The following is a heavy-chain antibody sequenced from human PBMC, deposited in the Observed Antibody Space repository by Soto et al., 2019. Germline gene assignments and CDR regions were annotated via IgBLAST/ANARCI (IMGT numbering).Heavy chain of an antibody. D-gene: IGHD3-9*01. CDR1: GFTFSSVA. Sequence: EVQLLESGGGLVQPGGSLRLSCAASGFTFSSVAMTLVRQAPGKGLEWVSSIRGSGGSAYFADSVKGRFLISRDNSKNTLYLQMNSLRGEDTAVYYCAKHLGYDILTGYPYYFDYWGQGTLVTVSS. CDR2: IRGSGGSA. CDR3: AKHLGYDILTGYPYYFDY. J-gene: IGHJ4*02. V-gene: IGHV3-23*01.